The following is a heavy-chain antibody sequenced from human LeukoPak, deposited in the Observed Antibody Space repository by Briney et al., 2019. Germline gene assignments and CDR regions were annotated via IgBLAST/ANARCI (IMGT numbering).Heavy chain of an antibody. CDR1: GFTFSSYG. J-gene: IGHJ4*02. D-gene: IGHD3-3*01. CDR2: ISSSRSTI. V-gene: IGHV3-48*01. Sequence: GGSLRLSCAASGFTFSSYGMSWVRQAPGKGREGVSYISSSRSTIYYADSVKGRFTISRDNAKNSLYMQMNSLRAEDTAVSYCARVGGGTYDFWSGYYGPFDYWGQGTLVTVSS. CDR3: ARVGGGTYDFWSGYYGPFDY.